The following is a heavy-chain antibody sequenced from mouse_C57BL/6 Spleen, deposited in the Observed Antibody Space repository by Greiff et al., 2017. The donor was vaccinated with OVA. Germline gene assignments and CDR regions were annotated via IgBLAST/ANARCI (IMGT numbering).Heavy chain of an antibody. V-gene: IGHV3-6*01. Sequence: DVQLQESGPGLVKPSQSLSLTCSVTGYSITSGYYWNWIRQFPGNKLEWMGYISYDGSNNYNPSLKNRISITRDTSKNQFFLKLNSVTTEDTATYYCASYEYFDVWGTGTTVTVSS. CDR2: ISYDGSN. J-gene: IGHJ1*03. CDR1: GYSITSGYY. D-gene: IGHD2-3*01. CDR3: ASYEYFDV.